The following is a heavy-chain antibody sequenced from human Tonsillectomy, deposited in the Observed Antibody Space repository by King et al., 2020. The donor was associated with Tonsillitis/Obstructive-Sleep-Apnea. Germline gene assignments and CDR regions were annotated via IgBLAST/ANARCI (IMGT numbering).Heavy chain of an antibody. CDR2: IKQDGSEK. CDR3: ARDFPIFGVAHRGWFDP. CDR1: GFTFSSYW. J-gene: IGHJ5*02. D-gene: IGHD3-3*01. Sequence: VQLVQSGGGLVQPGGSLRLSCAASGFTFSSYWMSWVRQAPGKGREWVANIKQDGSEKYYVDSVKGRFTISRDNAKNSLYLQMNSLRAEDTAVYYCARDFPIFGVAHRGWFDPWGQGTLVTVSS. V-gene: IGHV3-7*04.